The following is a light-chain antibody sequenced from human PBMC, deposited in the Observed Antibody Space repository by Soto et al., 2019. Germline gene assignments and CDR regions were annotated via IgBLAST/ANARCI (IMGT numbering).Light chain of an antibody. CDR2: AAS. Sequence: DIQLTQSPSFLSASVGDRVTITCRASQDINSYLAGYHQKPWKAPNLLHYAASIVQSAVTSRFSGGGSGTEFTFTISGLQPESWATDYCQEHDNCPPTFGKETRV. CDR3: QEHDNCPPT. J-gene: IGKJ1*01. CDR1: QDINSY. V-gene: IGKV1-9*01.